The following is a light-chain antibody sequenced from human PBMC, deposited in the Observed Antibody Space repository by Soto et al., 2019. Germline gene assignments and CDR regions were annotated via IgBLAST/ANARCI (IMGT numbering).Light chain of an antibody. Sequence: DIQMTQSPSTLSASVGDRVTITCRASQSISSWLAWYQQKPGKAPKLLIYDASSWDSGVPSRFSGSGSGTEFTLTISSLQPDDFATYYCQQYNSYSQTFGQGTKVEIK. V-gene: IGKV1-5*01. CDR3: QQYNSYSQT. CDR2: DAS. J-gene: IGKJ1*01. CDR1: QSISSW.